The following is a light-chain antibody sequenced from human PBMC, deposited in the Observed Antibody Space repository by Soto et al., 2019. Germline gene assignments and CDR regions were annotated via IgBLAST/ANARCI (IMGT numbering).Light chain of an antibody. CDR3: QQYGGSPIT. V-gene: IGKV3-20*01. CDR1: QSVTTR. Sequence: IVLTQSPGTLCLSPGERVTLPCRASQSVTTRLAWYQHKPGQAPTLLMSGASNRASGVPVRFSGSGSGTDFTLTITRLEPEDFALYYCQQYGGSPITFGLGTRLEIK. CDR2: GAS. J-gene: IGKJ5*01.